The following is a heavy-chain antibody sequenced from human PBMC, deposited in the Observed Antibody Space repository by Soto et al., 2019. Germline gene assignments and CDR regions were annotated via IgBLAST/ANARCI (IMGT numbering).Heavy chain of an antibody. CDR1: GFTFSSYW. V-gene: IGHV3-74*01. CDR2: INSDGSST. Sequence: EVQVVESGGGLVQPGGSLRLSSAASGFTFSSYWMHWVRQPPGKGLVWVSRINSDGSSTSYAESVKGRFTISRDNAKNTLFLQMNSLGAEDTAVYYCLRPTYGYVGNNWGQGTLVTVSS. J-gene: IGHJ4*02. D-gene: IGHD5-18*01. CDR3: LRPTYGYVGNN.